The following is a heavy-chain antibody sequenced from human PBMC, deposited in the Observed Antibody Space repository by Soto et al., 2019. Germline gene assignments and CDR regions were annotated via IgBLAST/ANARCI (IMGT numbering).Heavy chain of an antibody. Sequence: QVQLQESGPGLVKPSETLSLTCTVSGGSISSYYWSWIRQPPGKGLEWIGYIYYSGSTNYNPSLKSRVTISVDTAKNQFSLKLSSVTAADTAVYYCARGIVAAGNIDYWGQGTLVTVSS. J-gene: IGHJ4*02. CDR3: ARGIVAAGNIDY. D-gene: IGHD6-13*01. CDR2: IYYSGST. CDR1: GGSISSYY. V-gene: IGHV4-59*01.